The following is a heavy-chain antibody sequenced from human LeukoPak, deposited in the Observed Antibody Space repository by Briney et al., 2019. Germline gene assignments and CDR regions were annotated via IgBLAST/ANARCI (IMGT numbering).Heavy chain of an antibody. CDR1: GYTFTIYG. CDR3: ARPISGNTERSYGSGSYPDAFDI. Sequence: ASVKVSCKASGYTFTIYGISWVRQAPGQGLEWMGWISAYNGNTNYAQKLQGRVTMTTDTSTSTAYMELRSLRSDDTAVYYCARPISGNTERSYGSGSYPDAFDIWGQGTMVTVSS. J-gene: IGHJ3*02. CDR2: ISAYNGNT. D-gene: IGHD3-10*01. V-gene: IGHV1-18*01.